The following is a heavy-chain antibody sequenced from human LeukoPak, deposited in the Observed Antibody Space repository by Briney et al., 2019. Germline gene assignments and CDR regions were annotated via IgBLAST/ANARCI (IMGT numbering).Heavy chain of an antibody. D-gene: IGHD6-6*01. CDR3: ALRFSEALAFDY. V-gene: IGHV2-5*01. Sequence: SGPTLVNPTQTLTVTCSFSGFSVSSRGVAVAWIRQPPGRALEWLAIIFWNDEKHYSPSLNNRLTITKDTSKNQVVLTMTNMDPVDTATFYCALRFSEALAFDYWGQGTLVTVSS. CDR1: GFSVSSRGVA. CDR2: IFWNDEK. J-gene: IGHJ4*02.